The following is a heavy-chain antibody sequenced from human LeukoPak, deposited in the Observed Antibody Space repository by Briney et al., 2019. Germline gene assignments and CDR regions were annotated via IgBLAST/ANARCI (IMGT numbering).Heavy chain of an antibody. D-gene: IGHD3-3*01. CDR1: GGSFSGYC. CDR2: INHSGST. J-gene: IGHJ3*02. V-gene: IGHV4-34*01. Sequence: SETLSLTCAVYGGSFSGYCWSWIRQPPGKGLEWIGEINHSGSTNYNPSLKSRVTISVDTSKNQFSLKLSSVTAADTAVYYCARVPGYDFWSGYPPYYDAFDIWGQGTMATVSS. CDR3: ARVPGYDFWSGYPPYYDAFDI.